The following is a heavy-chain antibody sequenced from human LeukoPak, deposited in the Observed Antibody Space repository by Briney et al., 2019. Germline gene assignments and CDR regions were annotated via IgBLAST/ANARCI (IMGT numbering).Heavy chain of an antibody. CDR3: ARSGGVVGASYYFDY. CDR1: GFTFSSYS. Sequence: GFLRLSCAASGFTFSSYSMNWVRQAPGKGLEWVSSISSSSSYIYYADSVKGRFTISRDNAKNSLYLQMNSLRAEDTAVYYCARSGGVVGASYYFDYWGQGTLVTVSS. J-gene: IGHJ4*02. D-gene: IGHD1-26*01. V-gene: IGHV3-21*01. CDR2: ISSSSSYI.